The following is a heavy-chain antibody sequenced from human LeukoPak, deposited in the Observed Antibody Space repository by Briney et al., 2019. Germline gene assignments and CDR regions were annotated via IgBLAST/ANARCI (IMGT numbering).Heavy chain of an antibody. J-gene: IGHJ6*02. CDR1: GFTFSRNS. V-gene: IGHV3-33*08. CDR2: IWYDGSNK. Sequence: GGSVRLSCAASGFTFSRNSMHWVRQAPGKGLEWVAVIWYDGSNKYYADSVKGRFTISRDNSKNTLYLQMNSLRAEDTAVYYRAALDVWGQGTTVTVSS. CDR3: AALDV.